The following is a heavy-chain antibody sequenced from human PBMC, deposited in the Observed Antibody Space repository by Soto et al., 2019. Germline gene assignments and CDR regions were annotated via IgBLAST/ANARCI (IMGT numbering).Heavy chain of an antibody. D-gene: IGHD3-10*01. CDR2: ISAYNGNT. Sequence: QVQLVQSGAEVKKPGASVKVSCKASGYTFTSYGISWVRQAPGQGLEWMGWISAYNGNTNYAQKLQGRVTMTTDTPTSTAYMELRSLRSDDTAVYYCARDRAVLLWFGELSAGDAFDIWGQGTMVTVSS. CDR1: GYTFTSYG. CDR3: ARDRAVLLWFGELSAGDAFDI. J-gene: IGHJ3*02. V-gene: IGHV1-18*01.